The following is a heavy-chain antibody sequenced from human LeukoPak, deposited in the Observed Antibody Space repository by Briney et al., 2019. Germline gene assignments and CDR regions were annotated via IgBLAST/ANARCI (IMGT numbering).Heavy chain of an antibody. V-gene: IGHV3-64D*09. CDR2: ISSNGGST. D-gene: IGHD6-19*01. Sequence: GGSLRLSCSASGFTFSSYGMHWVRQAPGKGLDYVSAISSNGGSTYYADSVKGRFTISRDNSKNTLYLQMSSLRAEDTAVYYCVKNGIYSSGWYGGYFDYWGQGTLVTVSS. J-gene: IGHJ4*02. CDR1: GFTFSSYG. CDR3: VKNGIYSSGWYGGYFDY.